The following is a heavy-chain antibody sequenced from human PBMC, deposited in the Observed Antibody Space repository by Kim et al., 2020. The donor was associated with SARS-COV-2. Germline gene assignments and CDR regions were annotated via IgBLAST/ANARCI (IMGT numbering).Heavy chain of an antibody. CDR2: ISSSGSYI. CDR1: GFTFSSYS. D-gene: IGHD6-19*01. CDR3: ARVLTSGWSYFDY. Sequence: GGSLRLSCAASGFTFSSYSMNWDRQAPGKGLEWISSISSSGSYIYYADSMKGRFTISRDNARASLYLQMNSLRAEDTAVYYCARVLTSGWSYFDYWGQGTLVTVSS. V-gene: IGHV3-21*01. J-gene: IGHJ4*02.